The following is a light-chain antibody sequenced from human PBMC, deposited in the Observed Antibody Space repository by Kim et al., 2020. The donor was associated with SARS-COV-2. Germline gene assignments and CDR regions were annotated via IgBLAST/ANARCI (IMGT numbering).Light chain of an antibody. CDR2: KAS. CDR3: QQYGTYRLS. Sequence: AAVGGSVTIACRASQSISGLLAWYQQKPGKAPKLLIYKASSLESGVPSRFSGSGSGTEFTLTITSLQPDDFATYYCQQYGTYRLSFGGGTKVDIK. J-gene: IGKJ4*01. V-gene: IGKV1-5*03. CDR1: QSISGL.